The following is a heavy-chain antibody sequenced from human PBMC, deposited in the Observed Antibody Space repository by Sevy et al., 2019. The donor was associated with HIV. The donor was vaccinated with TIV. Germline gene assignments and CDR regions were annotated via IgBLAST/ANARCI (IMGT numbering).Heavy chain of an antibody. CDR3: AGRRVGDFWSGSVRGPWAGGPLFDY. Sequence: GSLRLSCAASGFTLSSYVMSWVRHSPGKGLEWVSTISHTSESSNYADSVKGRFTISRDNSKNTLYLQMNSLRVEDTAVYYCAGRRVGDFWSGSVRGPWAGGPLFDYWGQGTLVTVSS. CDR1: GFTLSSYV. CDR2: ISHTSESS. J-gene: IGHJ4*02. V-gene: IGHV3-23*01. D-gene: IGHD3-3*01.